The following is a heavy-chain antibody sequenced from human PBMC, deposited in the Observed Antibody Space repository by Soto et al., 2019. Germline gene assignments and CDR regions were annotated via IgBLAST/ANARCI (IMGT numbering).Heavy chain of an antibody. Sequence: QITLKESGATLVKPTQTLTLTCTFSGFSLSNSGVGVGWIRQPPGKPLESLALIYWYDDKRYSPSLKSRITTPKDTVKDRVVLTMTNMDPVDTATYYCAHDITIVRGAKGDAFEIWGQGTMVTVFS. V-gene: IGHV2-5*01. D-gene: IGHD3-10*01. CDR3: AHDITIVRGAKGDAFEI. J-gene: IGHJ3*02. CDR1: GFSLSNSGVG. CDR2: IYWYDDK.